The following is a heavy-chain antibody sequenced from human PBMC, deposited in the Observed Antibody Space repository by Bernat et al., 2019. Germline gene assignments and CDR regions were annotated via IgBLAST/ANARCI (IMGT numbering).Heavy chain of an antibody. D-gene: IGHD2-2*01. CDR3: ARGQYCTTTRCRDGYDVFDI. CDR1: GFTVSNNY. CDR2: IYSGGST. V-gene: IGHV3-53*01. Sequence: EVQLVESGGGLIQPGGSLRLSCAASGFTVSNNYMSWVRQAPGKGLECVSVIYSGGSTHNADSVKGRFTISRDNSKNTLYLQMNSLRAEDTAVYYCARGQYCTTTRCRDGYDVFDIWGQGTMVTVSS. J-gene: IGHJ3*02.